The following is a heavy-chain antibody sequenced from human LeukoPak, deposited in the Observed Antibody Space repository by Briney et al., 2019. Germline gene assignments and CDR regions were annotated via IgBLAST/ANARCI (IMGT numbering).Heavy chain of an antibody. D-gene: IGHD6-13*01. Sequence: GGSLRLSCAVSGLTFSTYWMHWVRQAPGKGLVRVSRINGDGGSRNYADSVKGRFTISRDNAKNTLYLQMSSPRVEDTAVYYCASASSHRTAAGGDYWGQGTLVTVST. CDR1: GLTFSTYW. CDR3: ASASSHRTAAGGDY. V-gene: IGHV3-74*01. CDR2: INGDGGSR. J-gene: IGHJ4*02.